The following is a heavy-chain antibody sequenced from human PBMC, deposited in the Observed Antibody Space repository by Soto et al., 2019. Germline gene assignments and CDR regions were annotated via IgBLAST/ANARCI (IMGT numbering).Heavy chain of an antibody. J-gene: IGHJ5*02. D-gene: IGHD3-3*01. CDR3: ARSFYYDFWSGSPNWFDP. Sequence: ASVKVSCKASGGTFSSYAISWVRQAPGQGLEWMGGIIPIFGTANYAQRFQGRVTITADKSTSTAYMELSSLRSEDAAVYYCARSFYYDFWSGSPNWFDPWGQGTLVTVSS. CDR1: GGTFSSYA. CDR2: IIPIFGTA. V-gene: IGHV1-69*06.